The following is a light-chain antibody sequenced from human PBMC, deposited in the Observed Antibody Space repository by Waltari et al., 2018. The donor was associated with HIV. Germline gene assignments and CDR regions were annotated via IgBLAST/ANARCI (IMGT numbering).Light chain of an antibody. CDR2: DVS. V-gene: IGLV2-14*03. J-gene: IGLJ1*01. CDR3: SSYTSSSTYV. Sequence: QSALTQPASVSGSPGQSTTISCTGTTSDVGGYRHVSWYQQHPGKAPKLMIYDVSNRPSGVSNRFSGSKSGNTASLTISGLQAEDEADYYCSSYTSSSTYVFGTGTKVTVL. CDR1: TSDVGGYRH.